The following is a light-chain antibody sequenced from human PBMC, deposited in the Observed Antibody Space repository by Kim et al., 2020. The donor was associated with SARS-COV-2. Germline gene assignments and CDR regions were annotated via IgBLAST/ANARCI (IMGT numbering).Light chain of an antibody. V-gene: IGKV1-39*01. CDR1: QSVTTY. J-gene: IGKJ3*01. Sequence: DIQMTQSPSSLSASVGDRVTITCRASQSVTTYLNWYQQNPGKAPKLLIYAASNLQIGVPSRFSGSGYGTDFTLTISSLQPEDFATYYCQQSYCTLGFTFCPGTKVDI. CDR3: QQSYCTLGFT. CDR2: AAS.